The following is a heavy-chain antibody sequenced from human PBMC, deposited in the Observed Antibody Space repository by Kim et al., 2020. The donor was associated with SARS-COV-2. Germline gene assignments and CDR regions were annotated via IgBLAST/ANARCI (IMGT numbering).Heavy chain of an antibody. J-gene: IGHJ6*02. D-gene: IGHD3-16*01. CDR2: IWYDGSNK. CDR3: ARPRTKFRLGGMDV. V-gene: IGHV3-33*01. Sequence: GGSLRLSCAASGFTFSSYGMHWVRQAPGKGLEWVAVIWYDGSNKYYADSVKGRFTISRDNSKNTLYLQMNSLRAEDTAVYYCARPRTKFRLGGMDVWGQGTTVTVSS. CDR1: GFTFSSYG.